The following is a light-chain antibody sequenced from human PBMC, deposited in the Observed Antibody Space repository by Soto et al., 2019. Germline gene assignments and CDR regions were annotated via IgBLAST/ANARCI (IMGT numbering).Light chain of an antibody. CDR1: SRDVGGYNY. Sequence: QSALTHPASVSGSPGRSITISCTGTSRDVGGYNYVSWYQQHPGKAPKLMSYEVSNRPSGVSNRFSGSKSGNTASLTISGLQAEDEADYYCSAYTSSSTLNVVFGGGTKLTVL. V-gene: IGLV2-14*01. CDR3: SAYTSSSTLNVV. CDR2: EVS. J-gene: IGLJ2*01.